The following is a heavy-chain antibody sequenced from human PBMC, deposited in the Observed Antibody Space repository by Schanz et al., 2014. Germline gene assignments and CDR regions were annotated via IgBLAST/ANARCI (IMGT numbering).Heavy chain of an antibody. CDR3: ARDWVVPAAIGEGNWNYDN. D-gene: IGHD2-2*02. Sequence: QVQLQESGPGLVKPSQTLSLACAVSGGSISNSLWSWIRQPPGKGLEWIANLFYGGSKYYNPSLKIRVTMSVDPSKNHFSLTLSSVTAADTAVYYCARDWVVPAAIGEGNWNYDNWGQGTLVTVSS. V-gene: IGHV4-59*12. J-gene: IGHJ4*02. CDR1: GGSISNSL. CDR2: LFYGGSK.